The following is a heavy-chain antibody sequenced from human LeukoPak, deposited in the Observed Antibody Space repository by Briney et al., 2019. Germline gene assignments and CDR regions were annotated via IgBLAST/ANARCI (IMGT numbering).Heavy chain of an antibody. V-gene: IGHV3-66*01. CDR1: AFTVSSNY. CDR2: IYSNGNT. J-gene: IGHJ4*02. D-gene: IGHD2-21*02. CDR3: ARDAGGDCWFDY. Sequence: GGSLRLSCAASAFTVSSNYMSWVRQAPGKGLEWVSIIYSNGNTYYADSVKGRFTISRDNSKNTLYLQINILRAEDTAVYYCARDAGGDCWFDYWGQGTLVTVSS.